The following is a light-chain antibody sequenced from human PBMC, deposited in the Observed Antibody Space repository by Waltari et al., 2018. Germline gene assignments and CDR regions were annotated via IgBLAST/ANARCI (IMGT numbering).Light chain of an antibody. Sequence: QSVLTQPPSVSAAPGQRVTISCSGGSSNIGNNYVSWYRQFPGTAPKLLIYENPRRPSGIPGRSSGSKSGTSATLDITGLQAGDEADYYCGTWDSSLSGAVFGGGTHLTVL. CDR1: SSNIGNNY. CDR3: GTWDSSLSGAV. CDR2: ENP. V-gene: IGLV1-51*02. J-gene: IGLJ7*01.